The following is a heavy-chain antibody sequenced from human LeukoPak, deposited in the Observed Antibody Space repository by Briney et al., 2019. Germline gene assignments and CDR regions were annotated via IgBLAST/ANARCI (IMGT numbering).Heavy chain of an antibody. V-gene: IGHV1-2*02. CDR3: ARDPRDGYNCPFDY. Sequence: GASVKVSCKASVYTFTGYYIHWVRHAPGQGLEWMGWINPNNGDTNYAKKFQGRVTMTRDTSISTAYMEVSGLSRLKGDDTAVYYCARDPRDGYNCPFDYWGQGTLVTVSS. CDR2: INPNNGDT. CDR1: VYTFTGYY. J-gene: IGHJ4*02. D-gene: IGHD5-24*01.